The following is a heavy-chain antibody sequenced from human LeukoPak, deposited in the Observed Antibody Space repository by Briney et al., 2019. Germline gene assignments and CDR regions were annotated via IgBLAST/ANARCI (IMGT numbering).Heavy chain of an antibody. CDR3: ARRTILTGSDY. V-gene: IGHV4-59*08. D-gene: IGHD3-9*01. Sequence: SETLSLTCSVSGGSISSYYWSWIRQPPGRGLEWIGYIYYSGRTSYNPSLKSRVTISVDTSKNQFSLKLSSVTAADTAVYYCARRTILTGSDYWGQGTLVTVSS. CDR1: GGSISSYY. CDR2: IYYSGRT. J-gene: IGHJ4*02.